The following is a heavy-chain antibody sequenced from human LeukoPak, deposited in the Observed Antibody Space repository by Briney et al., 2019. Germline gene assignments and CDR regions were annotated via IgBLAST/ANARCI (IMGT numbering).Heavy chain of an antibody. D-gene: IGHD2-15*01. Sequence: GGSLRLSCAASGFTFSSYAMHWVRQAPGKGLEWVSAICGGGGATYCASSVKGRFTISRDDSKSTLFLQMNSLRAEDTAVYYCAKCASTSCYSPLDYWGQGTLVTVSS. V-gene: IGHV3-23*01. CDR1: GFTFSSYA. CDR2: ICGGGGAT. CDR3: AKCASTSCYSPLDY. J-gene: IGHJ4*02.